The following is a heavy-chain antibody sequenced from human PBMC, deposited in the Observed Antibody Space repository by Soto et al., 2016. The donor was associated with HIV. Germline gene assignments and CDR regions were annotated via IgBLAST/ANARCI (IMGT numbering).Heavy chain of an antibody. J-gene: IGHJ4*02. CDR2: ISYDGSNK. CDR1: GFTFSSYA. CDR3: ARDSGSYSLYFDY. V-gene: IGHV3-30*04. D-gene: IGHD1-26*01. Sequence: VQLVESGGGVVQPGRSLRLSCAASGFTFSSYAMHWVRQAPGKGLEWVAVISYDGSNKYYADSVKGRFTISRDNSKNTLYLQMNSLRAEDTAVYYCARDSGSYSLYFDYWGQGTLVTVSS.